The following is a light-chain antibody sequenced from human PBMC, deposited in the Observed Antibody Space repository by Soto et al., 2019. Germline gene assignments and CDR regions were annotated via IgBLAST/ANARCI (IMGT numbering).Light chain of an antibody. CDR1: QSVSSN. CDR3: QQDNNWPPYT. Sequence: EIVMTQSPATLSVSPGERATLSCRASQSVSSNLAWYQQKPGQAPRLLIYGASTMATGIPARFSGSGSGTEFILTITSLQSEDFAVYYCQQDNNWPPYTFGQGTKLEIK. V-gene: IGKV3-15*01. J-gene: IGKJ2*01. CDR2: GAS.